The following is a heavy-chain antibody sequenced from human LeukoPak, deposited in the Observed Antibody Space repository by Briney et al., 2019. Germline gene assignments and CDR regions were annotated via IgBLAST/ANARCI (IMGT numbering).Heavy chain of an antibody. V-gene: IGHV3-21*01. CDR3: ARVVAATGSSWYDY. Sequence: GGSLRVSCAASGFTFTSYSMNWVRQARGKGLEWVSSISSSSSYIYYADSVKGRFTISRDNAKNSLYLQMNSLRAEDTAVYYCARVVAATGSSWYDYWGQGTLVTVSS. J-gene: IGHJ4*02. D-gene: IGHD6-13*01. CDR1: GFTFTSYS. CDR2: ISSSSSYI.